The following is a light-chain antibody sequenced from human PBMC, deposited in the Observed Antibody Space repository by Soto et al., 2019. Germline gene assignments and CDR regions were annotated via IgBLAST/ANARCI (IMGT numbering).Light chain of an antibody. CDR2: DVS. CDR3: SSYTSSSTVV. CDR1: SSDVGGYNY. J-gene: IGLJ2*01. V-gene: IGLV2-14*01. Sequence: QSALTQPASVSGSPGQSITISCTGTSSDVGGYNYVSWYQQHPGKAPKLMIYDVSNRPSGVSNRFYGSKSGNTASLTISGHQAEDEADYYFSSYTSSSTVVFGGGTKLTVL.